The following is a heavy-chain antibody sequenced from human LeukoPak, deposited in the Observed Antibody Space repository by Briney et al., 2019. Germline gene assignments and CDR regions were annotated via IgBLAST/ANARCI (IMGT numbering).Heavy chain of an antibody. Sequence: SETLSLTCTVSGGSISSGGYYWSWIRQHPGKGLEWIGYIYYSGNTHYNPSLKSRVTISVDTSKNQFSLKLSSVTAADTAVYYCAASSGSYYGYYGMDVWGQRTTVTVSS. CDR1: GGSISSGGYY. CDR3: AASSGSYYGYYGMDV. J-gene: IGHJ6*02. CDR2: IYYSGNT. V-gene: IGHV4-31*03. D-gene: IGHD3-10*01.